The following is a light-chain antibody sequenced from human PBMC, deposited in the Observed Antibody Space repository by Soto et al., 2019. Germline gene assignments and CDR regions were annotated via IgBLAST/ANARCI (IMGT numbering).Light chain of an antibody. V-gene: IGKV3-15*01. J-gene: IGKJ4*01. CDR1: QSVTSN. CDR3: PQYNYWVT. Sequence: EIVMTQSPATLSVSPGERATLSCRASQSVTSNLAWYQQKPGQAPRLLIYAASTRANGIPARFSGSGSGTEFTLNISSLQSEDSAVYYCPQYNYWVTFGGGTKVEIK. CDR2: AAS.